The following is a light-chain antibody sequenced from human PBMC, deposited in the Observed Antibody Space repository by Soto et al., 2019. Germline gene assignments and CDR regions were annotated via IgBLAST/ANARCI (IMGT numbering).Light chain of an antibody. Sequence: DIQMTQSPSSLSASVGDRVTITCQASQDISNFLNWYQQKPGKAPKLLIFDASNLETGVPSRFSGSESGTDFTFTISRLQPEDFSLYFCQHYDSLPYSFGQGTKLEI. V-gene: IGKV1-33*01. CDR1: QDISNF. J-gene: IGKJ2*01. CDR2: DAS. CDR3: QHYDSLPYS.